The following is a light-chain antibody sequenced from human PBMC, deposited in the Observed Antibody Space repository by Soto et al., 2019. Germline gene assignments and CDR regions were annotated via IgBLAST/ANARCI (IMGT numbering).Light chain of an antibody. CDR2: DAS. V-gene: IGKV3-20*01. Sequence: EVVMTQSPATLAASPGERATRSCRASQSVSSYLAWYQQKPGQAPRLLIYDASNRATGIPARFSGSGSGTDFTLTISRLEPEDFAVYYCQQYGSSGTFGQGTKVDIK. CDR1: QSVSSY. J-gene: IGKJ1*01. CDR3: QQYGSSGT.